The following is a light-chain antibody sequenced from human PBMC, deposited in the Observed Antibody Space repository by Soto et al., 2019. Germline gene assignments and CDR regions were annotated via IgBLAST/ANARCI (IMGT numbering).Light chain of an antibody. J-gene: IGLJ2*01. CDR1: SSNIGAGYD. Sequence: CTGSSSNIGAGYDVHWYQQLPGTAPKLLIYGNSNRPSGVPDRFSGSKSGTSASLAITGLQAEDEADYYCQSYDSSLSGSIFGGGTKVTVL. CDR2: GNS. V-gene: IGLV1-40*01. CDR3: QSYDSSLSGSI.